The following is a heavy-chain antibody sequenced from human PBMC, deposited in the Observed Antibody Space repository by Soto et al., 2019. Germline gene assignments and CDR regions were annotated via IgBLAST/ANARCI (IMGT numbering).Heavy chain of an antibody. CDR3: AGGGGSTDY. Sequence: EVQLVESGGGLVQPGGSLRLSCAASRFTFSSYNINWVRQAPGKGLEWVSSTSSSSGTTYYADSVKGRFTMSRDNAKISLYLQMNSLRDEDTGVCYCAGGGGSTDYWGQGTRVTVSS. CDR1: RFTFSSYN. J-gene: IGHJ4*02. D-gene: IGHD2-2*01. V-gene: IGHV3-48*02. CDR2: TSSSSGTT.